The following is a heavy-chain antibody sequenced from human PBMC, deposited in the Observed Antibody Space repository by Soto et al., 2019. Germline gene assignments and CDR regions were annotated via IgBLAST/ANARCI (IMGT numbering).Heavy chain of an antibody. CDR2: IYYSGST. CDR3: ARHPGTCCGGDCYFYAMDV. D-gene: IGHD2-21*01. Sequence: SERLSLTWTVAGGSITSGGYYWDWIRQPPGKGLGWIGGIYYSGSTYYNPSLKSRVTISVDTSKNQFSLKLSSVTAADTAVYYCARHPGTCCGGDCYFYAMDVWGQGTTVT. V-gene: IGHV4-39*01. J-gene: IGHJ6*02. CDR1: GGSITSGGYY.